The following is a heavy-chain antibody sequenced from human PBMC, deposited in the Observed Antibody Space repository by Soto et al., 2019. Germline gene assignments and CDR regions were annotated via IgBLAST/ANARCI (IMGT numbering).Heavy chain of an antibody. CDR1: GYIFTAYS. CDR3: AREENCSDGVCYSEYFQR. J-gene: IGHJ1*01. CDR2: VNPSGGST. Sequence: QVQLVQSGAEVKKPGASVKVSCKASGYIFTAYSMHWVRQAPGQGLEWMGVVNPSGGSTNYAQKFRSRITKTRDTSTSTVYMDLSSLTTEDTAVYYCAREENCSDGVCYSEYFQRWGQGTLVTVSS. V-gene: IGHV1-46*01. D-gene: IGHD2-15*01.